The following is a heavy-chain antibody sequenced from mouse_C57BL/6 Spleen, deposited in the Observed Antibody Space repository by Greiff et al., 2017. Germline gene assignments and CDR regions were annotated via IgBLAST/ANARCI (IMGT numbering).Heavy chain of an antibody. D-gene: IGHD2-4*01. CDR2: IYPGSGST. V-gene: IGHV1-55*01. J-gene: IGHJ3*01. Sequence: QVQLQQSGAELVKPGASVKMSCKASGYTFTSYWITWVKQRPGQGLEWIGDIYPGSGSTNYNEKFKSKATLTVDTSSSTAYMQLSSLTSEDSAVYYCARRAGLYYDYDTGFAYWGQGTLVTVSA. CDR3: ARRAGLYYDYDTGFAY. CDR1: GYTFTSYW.